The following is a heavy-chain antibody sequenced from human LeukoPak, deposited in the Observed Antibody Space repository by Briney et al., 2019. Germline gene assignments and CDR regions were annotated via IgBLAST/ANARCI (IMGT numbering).Heavy chain of an antibody. D-gene: IGHD6-13*01. CDR1: GGSISRSGYC. CDR2: VYYSGTT. Sequence: SETLSLTCTVSGGSISRSGYCWGWIRQPPGKGLEWIGNVYYSGTTFYNPSLKSQVTISVDTSKNQFSLNLSSVTAADTAVYYCARLIIAASCPGRWFDPWGQGTLVTVSS. J-gene: IGHJ5*02. CDR3: ARLIIAASCPGRWFDP. V-gene: IGHV4-39*01.